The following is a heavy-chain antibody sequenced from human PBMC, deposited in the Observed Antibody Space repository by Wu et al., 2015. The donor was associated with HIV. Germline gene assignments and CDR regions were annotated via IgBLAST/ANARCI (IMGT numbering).Heavy chain of an antibody. CDR1: GATFSNYA. D-gene: IGHD5-18*01. CDR2: LIPMYGAA. J-gene: IGHJ4*02. CDR3: AGGGGRTSMDPFDF. Sequence: QVHLLQSGAEVKKSGSSVRVSCKASGATFSNYALSWVRQAPGQGLEWMGRLIPMYGAADYAQKFQGRVTITADESTSTAYMDVSSLRSDDTALYYCAGGGGRTSMDPFDFWGQGTLVTVSS. V-gene: IGHV1-69*13.